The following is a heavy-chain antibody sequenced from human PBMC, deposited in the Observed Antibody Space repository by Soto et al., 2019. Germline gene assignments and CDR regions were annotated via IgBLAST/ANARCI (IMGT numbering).Heavy chain of an antibody. D-gene: IGHD3-3*02. J-gene: IGHJ4*02. CDR2: IKQDGSEK. CDR1: GFTFSSYW. CDR3: ARDLAGAQAPPNFDY. Sequence: GGSLRLSCAASGFTFSSYWMSWVRQAPGKGLEWVANIKQDGSEKYYVDSVKGRFTISRDNAKNSLYLQMNSLRAEDTAVYYCARDLAGAQAPPNFDYWGQGTLVTSPQ. V-gene: IGHV3-7*01.